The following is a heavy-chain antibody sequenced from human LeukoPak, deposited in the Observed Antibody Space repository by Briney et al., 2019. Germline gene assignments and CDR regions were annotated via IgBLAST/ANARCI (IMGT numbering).Heavy chain of an antibody. Sequence: GGSLRLSCAASGFTFSHAWMSWVRQAPGKGLEWVGRIKTKTDGGTTDYAAPVKGRFTISRDDSKNTLYLQMNSLETEDTAVYYCTTDLMVRGLLCYWGQGTLVAVSS. CDR3: TTDLMVRGLLCY. CDR1: GFTFSHAW. CDR2: IKTKTDGGTT. D-gene: IGHD3-10*01. V-gene: IGHV3-15*01. J-gene: IGHJ4*02.